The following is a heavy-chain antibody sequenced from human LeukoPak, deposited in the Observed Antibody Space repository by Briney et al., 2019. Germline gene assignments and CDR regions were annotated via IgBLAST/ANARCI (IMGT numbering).Heavy chain of an antibody. V-gene: IGHV1-69*01. CDR3: ARAGVDYYDSSGPSNWFDP. CDR2: IIPIFGTA. D-gene: IGHD3-22*01. Sequence: SVKVSCKASGGTFSSYAISWVRQAPGQGLEWMGGIIPIFGTANYAQKFQGRVTITADESTSTAYMELSSLRSEDTAVYYCARAGVDYYDSSGPSNWFDPWGQGTLVTVSS. J-gene: IGHJ5*02. CDR1: GGTFSSYA.